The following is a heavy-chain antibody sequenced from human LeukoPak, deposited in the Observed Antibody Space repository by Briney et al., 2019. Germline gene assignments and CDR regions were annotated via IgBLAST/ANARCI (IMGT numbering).Heavy chain of an antibody. V-gene: IGHV3-48*01. CDR1: GFTFSSYG. D-gene: IGHD6-19*01. J-gene: IGHJ4*02. CDR2: ISSSTSSI. CDR3: TRDVATSGWATFY. Sequence: PGGSLRLSCAASGFTFSSYGMNWVRQAPGEGMVWVSYISSSTSSIYYADSVKGRFTISRDNAKNSLYLQMNSLRAEDTAVYYCTRDVATSGWATFYWGPGTLVTVSS.